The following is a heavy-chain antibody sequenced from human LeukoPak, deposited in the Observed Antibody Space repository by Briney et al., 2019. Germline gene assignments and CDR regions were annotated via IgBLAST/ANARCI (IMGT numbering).Heavy chain of an antibody. D-gene: IGHD3-3*01. CDR1: GYTFTSYA. CDR3: ARDGLRFLEWPSFDY. V-gene: IGHV7-4-1*02. CDR2: INTNTGNP. J-gene: IGHJ4*02. Sequence: GASVKVSCKASGYTFTSYAMNWVRQAPGQGLEWMGWINTNTGNPTYAQGFTGRFVFSLDTSVSTAYLQISSLKAEDTAVYYCARDGLRFLEWPSFDYWGREPWSPSPQ.